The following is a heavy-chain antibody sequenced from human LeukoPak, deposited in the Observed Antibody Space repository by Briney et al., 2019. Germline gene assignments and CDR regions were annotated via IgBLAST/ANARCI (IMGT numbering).Heavy chain of an antibody. CDR1: GGSISSYY. CDR2: IYYSGST. J-gene: IGHJ6*03. V-gene: IGHV4-59*01. D-gene: IGHD1-7*01. Sequence: PSETLSLTCTVSGGSISSYYWSWIRQPPGKGLEWIGYIYYSGSTNYNPSLKSRVTISVDTSKNQFSLKLSSVTAADTAVYYCARIYITGTTLWSSYYYYYMDAWGKGTTVTVSS. CDR3: ARIYITGTTLWSSYYYYYMDA.